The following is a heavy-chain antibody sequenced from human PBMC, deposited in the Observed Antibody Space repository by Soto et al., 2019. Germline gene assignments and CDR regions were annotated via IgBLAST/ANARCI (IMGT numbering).Heavy chain of an antibody. V-gene: IGHV4-30-4*01. CDR2: IYYSGNT. J-gene: IGHJ6*02. Sequence: LCGGSISSGYYYWSWIRQPPGKGLEWIGNIYYSGNTYYNPSLKSRLIISIDTSKNQFPLKVGSVTAADTAVYYWASSSLYGMYCWGQGTTVTVSS. CDR1: GGSISSGYYY. CDR3: ASSSLYGMYC.